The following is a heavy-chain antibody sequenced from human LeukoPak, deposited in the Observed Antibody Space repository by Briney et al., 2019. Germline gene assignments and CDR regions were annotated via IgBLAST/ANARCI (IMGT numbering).Heavy chain of an antibody. CDR2: ISSSSSTI. Sequence: GGSLRLSCAASGFTFSNAWMSWVRQAPGKGLEWVSYISSSSSTIYYADSVKGRFTISRDNAKNSLYLQMNSLRAEDTAVYYCARDLTYYDSSGYYPDAFDIWGQGTMVTVSS. J-gene: IGHJ3*02. V-gene: IGHV3-48*04. CDR1: GFTFSNAW. CDR3: ARDLTYYDSSGYYPDAFDI. D-gene: IGHD3-22*01.